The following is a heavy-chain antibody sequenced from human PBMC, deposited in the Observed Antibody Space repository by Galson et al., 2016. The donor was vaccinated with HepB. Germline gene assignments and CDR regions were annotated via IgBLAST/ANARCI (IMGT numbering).Heavy chain of an antibody. J-gene: IGHJ5*02. CDR2: ISGYDGET. D-gene: IGHD2/OR15-2a*01. CDR3: VRDIEYCDGIGRYEDCFDP. V-gene: IGHV1-18*01. CDR1: GYIFTSYG. Sequence: SVKVSCKASGYIFTSYGLSWVRQAPGQGLEWMGWISGYDGETNYARKFRGRLTLTTDTSTNTAYMELRSLRSDDTAVYYCVRDIEYCDGIGRYEDCFDPWGQGTLVTVSS.